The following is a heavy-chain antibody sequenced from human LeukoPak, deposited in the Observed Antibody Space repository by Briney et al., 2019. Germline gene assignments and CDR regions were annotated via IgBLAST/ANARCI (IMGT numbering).Heavy chain of an antibody. CDR1: GYTFNSYG. V-gene: IGHV1-46*02. CDR3: ARTYSSSWSYCDS. J-gene: IGHJ4*02. D-gene: IGHD6-13*01. Sequence: ASVKVSCKASGYTFNSYGISWVRQAPGQGLDWMGMINPSSGSTRFAQMFRDRVTMTRDTSTSAVYMELTSLTSEDTAMYYCARTYSSSWSYCDSWGQGTLVTVSS. CDR2: INPSSGST.